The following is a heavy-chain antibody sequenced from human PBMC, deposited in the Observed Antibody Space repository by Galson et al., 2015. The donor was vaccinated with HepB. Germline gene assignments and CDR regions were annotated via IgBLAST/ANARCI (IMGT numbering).Heavy chain of an antibody. V-gene: IGHV3-74*01. CDR1: GFTFSNYW. CDR2: VKSDGETA. D-gene: IGHD3-10*01. Sequence: SLRLSCAASGFTFSNYWMHWVRQPPGKGLVWVSRVKSDGETADYADSVKGRFTISRDNAKNRLFLHMDSLTVDVTAVYFCARTITPAPIPLFDSWGQGTLVTVSS. J-gene: IGHJ4*02. CDR3: ARTITPAPIPLFDS.